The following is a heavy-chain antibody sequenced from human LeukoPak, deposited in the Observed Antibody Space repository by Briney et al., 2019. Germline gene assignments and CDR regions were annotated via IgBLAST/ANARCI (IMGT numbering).Heavy chain of an antibody. CDR3: ARVPRYCSGGSCLWGYDY. D-gene: IGHD2-15*01. CDR1: GFTFSSYE. V-gene: IGHV3-48*03. CDR2: ISSSGSTI. Sequence: GGSLRLSCAASGFTFSSYEMNWVRQAPGKGLEWVSYISSSGSTIYCADSVKGRFTISRDNAKNSLYLQMNSLRAEDTAVYYCARVPRYCSGGSCLWGYDYWGQGTLVTVSS. J-gene: IGHJ4*02.